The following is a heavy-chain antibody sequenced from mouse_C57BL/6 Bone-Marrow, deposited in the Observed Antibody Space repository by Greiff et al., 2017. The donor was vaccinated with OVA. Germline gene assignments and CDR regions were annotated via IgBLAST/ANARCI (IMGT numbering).Heavy chain of an antibody. Sequence: VQLQQSGPVLVKPGASVKMSCKASGYTFTDYYMNWVKQSHGKSLEWIGVINPYNGGTSYNQKFKGKATLTVDKSSSTAYMELNSLTSEDSAVYYCAREGNYDGYYPWYFDVWGTGTTVTVSS. CDR3: AREGNYDGYYPWYFDV. J-gene: IGHJ1*03. D-gene: IGHD2-3*01. CDR2: INPYNGGT. CDR1: GYTFTDYY. V-gene: IGHV1-19*01.